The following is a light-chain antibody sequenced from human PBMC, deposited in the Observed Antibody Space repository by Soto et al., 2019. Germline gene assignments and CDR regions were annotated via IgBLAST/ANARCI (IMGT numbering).Light chain of an antibody. CDR3: QQSYRSPYT. V-gene: IGKV3-20*01. CDR2: GAS. J-gene: IGKJ2*01. CDR1: QSVSSSY. Sequence: EIVLTQSPGTLSLSPGERATLSCRASQSVSSSYLAWYQQKPGQAPRLLIQGASSRATGIPDRFSGSGSGTDFTLTINRLQPEDFATYYCQQSYRSPYTFGQGTKLEIK.